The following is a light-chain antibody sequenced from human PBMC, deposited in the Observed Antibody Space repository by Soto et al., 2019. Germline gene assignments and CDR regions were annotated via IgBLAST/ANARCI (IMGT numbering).Light chain of an antibody. J-gene: IGLJ2*01. CDR1: SSDVGAYKF. V-gene: IGLV2-8*01. Sequence: QSVLTQPPSASGSPGQSVTISCTGTSSDVGAYKFVSWYQQHPRKAPKLMIYDVNKRPSGVPDRFSGSKSGNTPSLTVSGLHAEDEANYYCSSYAGSNTVIFGGGTKLTVL. CDR3: SSYAGSNTVI. CDR2: DVN.